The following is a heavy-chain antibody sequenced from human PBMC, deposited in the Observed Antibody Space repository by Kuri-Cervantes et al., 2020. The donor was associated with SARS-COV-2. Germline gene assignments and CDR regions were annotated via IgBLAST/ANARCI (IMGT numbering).Heavy chain of an antibody. J-gene: IGHJ4*02. CDR3: ARGGSSGWSQLEY. CDR2: INSDGSST. CDR1: GFTFSSYW. Sequence: GESLKISCAASGFTFSSYWMHWVRQAPGKGLVWVSRINSDGSSTSYADSVKGRFTISRDNSKNTLYLQMNSLRAEDTAVYYCARGGSSGWSQLEYWGQGTLVTVSS. V-gene: IGHV3-74*01. D-gene: IGHD6-19*01.